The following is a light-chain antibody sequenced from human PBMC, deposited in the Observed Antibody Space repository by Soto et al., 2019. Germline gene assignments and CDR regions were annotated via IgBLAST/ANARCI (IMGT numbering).Light chain of an antibody. CDR2: AAS. CDR3: QTYNSASFT. Sequence: DIQMTQSPSSLSASVGDRVTITCRASQGISNYVAWYQQKPGEVPKLVIYAASTLQSGVPSRFSGSGSGTDFTLTISSLQPEDIATYYCQTYNSASFTFGPGTKVDIK. V-gene: IGKV1-27*01. CDR1: QGISNY. J-gene: IGKJ3*01.